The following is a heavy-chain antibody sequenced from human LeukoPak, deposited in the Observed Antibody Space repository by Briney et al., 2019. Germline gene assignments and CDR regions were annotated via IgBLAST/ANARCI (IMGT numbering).Heavy chain of an antibody. V-gene: IGHV4-34*01. CDR3: ARGEWLGFFDY. D-gene: IGHD5-12*01. CDR1: GGAFSGYY. Sequence: SETLSLTRAVYGGAFSGYYWSGIRQPPGRGLEWGGEINHSGSTNYNPCLKIPVDISVDTSKNQFTRKLSSVTAADTAAYYCARGEWLGFFDYWGQGTLVTVST. CDR2: INHSGST. J-gene: IGHJ4*02.